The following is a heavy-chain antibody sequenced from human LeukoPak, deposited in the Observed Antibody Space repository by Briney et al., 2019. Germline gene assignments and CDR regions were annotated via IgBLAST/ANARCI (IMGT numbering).Heavy chain of an antibody. Sequence: ASVKLSCKASGYTFTSFGISWVRQAPGQGLEWMGWIRAYIGNTNYAQKLQGRVTITTDTSTGTAYMELRSLRSDDTAVYYCARDSSSWYGFDYWGQGTLVTVSS. V-gene: IGHV1-18*01. D-gene: IGHD6-13*01. J-gene: IGHJ4*02. CDR2: IRAYIGNT. CDR3: ARDSSSWYGFDY. CDR1: GYTFTSFG.